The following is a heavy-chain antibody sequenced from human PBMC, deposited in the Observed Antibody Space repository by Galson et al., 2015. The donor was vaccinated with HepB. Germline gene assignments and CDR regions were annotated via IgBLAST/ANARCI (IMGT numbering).Heavy chain of an antibody. CDR3: AREVLVLYYYGMDV. CDR1: GYSFSTYG. J-gene: IGHJ6*02. V-gene: IGHV7-4-1*02. Sequence: SVKVSCKASGYSFSTYGISWVRQAPGQGLEWMGWINTNTGNPTYAQGFTGRFVFSLDTSVSTAYLQISSLKAEDTAVYYCAREVLVLYYYGMDVWGQGTTVTVSS. CDR2: INTNTGNP. D-gene: IGHD6-13*01.